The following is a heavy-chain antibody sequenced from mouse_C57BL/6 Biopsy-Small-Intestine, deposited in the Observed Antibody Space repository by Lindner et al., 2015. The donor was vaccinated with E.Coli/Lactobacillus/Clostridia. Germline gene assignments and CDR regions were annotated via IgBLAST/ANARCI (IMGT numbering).Heavy chain of an antibody. D-gene: IGHD1-1*01. V-gene: IGHV5-17*03. CDR2: IRSGSSTI. CDR1: GFTFSDYG. J-gene: IGHJ1*03. CDR3: TREYYYGSSYGYFDV. Sequence: VQLQESGEALVKPGGSLKLSCAASGFTFSDYGMHWVRQAPEKGLEWVAYIRSGSSTIYYADTVKGRFTISRDNARNTLYLQMSSLKSEDTAMYYCTREYYYGSSYGYFDVWGTGTTVTVSS.